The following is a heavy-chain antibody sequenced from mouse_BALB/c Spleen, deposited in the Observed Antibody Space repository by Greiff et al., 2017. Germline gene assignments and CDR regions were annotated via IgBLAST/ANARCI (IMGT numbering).Heavy chain of an antibody. V-gene: IGHV14-4*02. D-gene: IGHD1-1*01. CDR2: IDPENGDT. CDR1: GFNIKDYY. J-gene: IGHJ4*01. Sequence: VHVKQSGAELVRSGASVKLSCTASGFNIKDYYMHWVKQRPEQGLEWIGWIDPENGDTEYAPKFQGKATMTADTSSNTAYLQRSSLTSEDTAVYYCNEWGGRGAMDYWGQGTSVTVSS. CDR3: NEWGGRGAMDY.